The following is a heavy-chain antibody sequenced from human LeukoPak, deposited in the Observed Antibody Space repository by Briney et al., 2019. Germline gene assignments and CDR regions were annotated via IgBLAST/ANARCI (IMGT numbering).Heavy chain of an antibody. D-gene: IGHD3-10*01. CDR1: GGSISSSNW. CDR2: IYHSGST. V-gene: IGHV4-4*02. Sequence: PSETLSPTCAVSGGSISSSNWWSWVRQPPGKGLEWIGEIYHSGSTYYNPSLKSRVTISVDTSKNQFSLKLRSVTAADTAVYYCATDGMVRGPDAWFDSWGQGTLVTVS. J-gene: IGHJ5*01. CDR3: ATDGMVRGPDAWFDS.